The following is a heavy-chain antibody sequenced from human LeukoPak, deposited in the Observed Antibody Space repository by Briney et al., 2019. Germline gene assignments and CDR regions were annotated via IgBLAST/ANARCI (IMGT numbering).Heavy chain of an antibody. V-gene: IGHV4-39*01. Sequence: TASETLSLTCTVSGGSISSSSYYWGWTRQPPGKGLEWIGSIYYSGSTYYNPSLKSRVTISVDTSKNQFSLKLSSVTAADTAVYYCASNTLRYFDWLYVPYNWFDPWGQGTLVAVSS. CDR3: ASNTLRYFDWLYVPYNWFDP. CDR1: GGSISSSSYY. D-gene: IGHD3-9*01. CDR2: IYYSGST. J-gene: IGHJ5*02.